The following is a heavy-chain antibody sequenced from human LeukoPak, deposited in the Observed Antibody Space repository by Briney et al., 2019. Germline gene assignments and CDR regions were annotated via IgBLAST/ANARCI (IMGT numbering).Heavy chain of an antibody. V-gene: IGHV3-23*01. D-gene: IGHD2-2*01. CDR3: AKVHCSSSSCSHHFDY. CDR1: GFTFSPYA. J-gene: IGHJ4*02. CDR2: ISGRGGST. Sequence: PGGSLRLSCAASGFTFSPYAMTWVRQAPGKGLEWVSGISGRGGSTYYADSVKGRFTISRDNSKNTLYLQMNSLRAEDTAVYYCAKVHCSSSSCSHHFDYWGQGTLVTVSS.